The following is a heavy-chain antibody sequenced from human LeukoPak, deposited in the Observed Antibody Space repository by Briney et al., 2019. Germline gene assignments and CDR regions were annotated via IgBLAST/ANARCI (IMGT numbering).Heavy chain of an antibody. D-gene: IGHD3-22*01. V-gene: IGHV3-33*01. CDR3: ARDGENDSSGHYKPFDF. CDR2: IWSDGANK. CDR1: GFTFGSYG. J-gene: IGHJ4*02. Sequence: SGGSLRLSCAASGFTFGSYGMPWLRQAPGKGLEWVAAIWSDGANKYYADSVKGRFTISRDNSENTLYLQMNRLRVEDTAVYYCARDGENDSSGHYKPFDFWGQGTLVTVSS.